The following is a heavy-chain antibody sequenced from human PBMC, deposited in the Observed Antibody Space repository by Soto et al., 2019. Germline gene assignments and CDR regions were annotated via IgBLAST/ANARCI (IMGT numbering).Heavy chain of an antibody. CDR1: GGSFSGYY. V-gene: IGHV4-34*01. Sequence: SETLSLTCAVYGGSFSGYYWSWIRQPPGKGLEWIGEINHSGSTNYNPSLKSRVTISVDTSKNQFSLKLSSVTAADTAVYYCARELGPPGIAVAGTRTNWFDPWGQGTLVTVSS. J-gene: IGHJ5*02. D-gene: IGHD6-19*01. CDR3: ARELGPPGIAVAGTRTNWFDP. CDR2: INHSGST.